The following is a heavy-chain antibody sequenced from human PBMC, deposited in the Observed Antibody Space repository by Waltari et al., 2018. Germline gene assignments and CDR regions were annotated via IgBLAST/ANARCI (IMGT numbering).Heavy chain of an antibody. Sequence: QVQLQESGPGLVKPSETLSLTCTVSGGSISSYYWSWIRQPAGKGLEWIGRIYTSGSTNYNPSLKSRVTMSVDTSKNQFSLKLSSVTAADTAVYYCARDVTSPRPVYYGSGSYYNGYYFDYWGQGTLVTVSS. V-gene: IGHV4-4*07. D-gene: IGHD3-10*01. J-gene: IGHJ4*02. CDR3: ARDVTSPRPVYYGSGSYYNGYYFDY. CDR1: GGSISSYY. CDR2: IYTSGST.